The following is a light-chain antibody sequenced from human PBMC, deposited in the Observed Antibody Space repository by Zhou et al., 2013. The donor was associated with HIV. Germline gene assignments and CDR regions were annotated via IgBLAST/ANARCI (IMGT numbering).Light chain of an antibody. J-gene: IGKJ1*01. Sequence: DIQMTQSPSSLSASVGDRVTITCQASQDISNFLNWYQQKPGKAPKFLIYAASSLQSGVPSRFNGSGSGTDFIFTISSLQPGDFASYYCQQSYSTPWTFGQGTKVEIK. CDR2: AAS. V-gene: IGKV1-39*01. CDR1: QDISNF. CDR3: QQSYSTPWT.